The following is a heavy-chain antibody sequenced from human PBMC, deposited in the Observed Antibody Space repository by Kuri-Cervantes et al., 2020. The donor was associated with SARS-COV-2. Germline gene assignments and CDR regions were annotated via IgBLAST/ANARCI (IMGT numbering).Heavy chain of an antibody. CDR3: SIGVRSSSIWTYYYYYYIDV. D-gene: IGHD6-13*01. J-gene: IGHJ6*03. Sequence: SVKVSCKASGGTFSSYAISWVRQAPGQGLEWRGGIITIFGTANYAQKFQGKITISTDDSTSTAYMEMSSLRSEDTAVYYCSIGVRSSSIWTYYYYYYIDVWGKGTTVTVSS. CDR2: IITIFGTA. V-gene: IGHV1-69*05. CDR1: GGTFSSYA.